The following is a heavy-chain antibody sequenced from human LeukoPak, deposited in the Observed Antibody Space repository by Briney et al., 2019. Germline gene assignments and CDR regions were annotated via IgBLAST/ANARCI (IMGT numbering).Heavy chain of an antibody. CDR1: GGSISSSRYF. V-gene: IGHV4-39*07. Sequence: PSETLSLTCTVSGGSISSSRYFWGWIRQPPGKGLKWIGSIYYSGSTYYNPSLKSRVTISVDTSKNQFSVRLSSVTAADTAVYYCARGRRDGYMLLWEDYWGQGTLVTVSS. J-gene: IGHJ4*02. CDR3: ARGRRDGYMLLWEDY. CDR2: IYYSGST. D-gene: IGHD5-24*01.